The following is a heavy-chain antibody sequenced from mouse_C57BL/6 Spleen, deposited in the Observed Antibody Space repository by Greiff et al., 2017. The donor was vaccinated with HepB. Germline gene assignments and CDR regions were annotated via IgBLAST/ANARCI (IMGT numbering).Heavy chain of an antibody. V-gene: IGHV1-4*01. D-gene: IGHD2-4*01. J-gene: IGHJ2*01. CDR1: GYTFTSYT. CDR2: INPSSGYT. Sequence: QVQLQQSGAELARPGASVKMSCKASGYTFTSYTMHWVKQRPGQGLEWIGYINPSSGYTKYNQKFKDKATLTADKSSSTAYMQLSSLTSEDSAVYYCAFYDYDYFDCWGQGTTLTVAS. CDR3: AFYDYDYFDC.